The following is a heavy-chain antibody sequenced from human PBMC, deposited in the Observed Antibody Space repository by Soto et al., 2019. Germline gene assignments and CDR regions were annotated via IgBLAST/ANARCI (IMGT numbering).Heavy chain of an antibody. J-gene: IGHJ4*02. V-gene: IGHV3-23*01. Sequence: GGPLRLSCAASGCTFSTYAMNWVRQAPGKGLEWVSGISGSGDSTYYADSVKGRFTVSRDNSKNTLYLQMNSLRAEDTAVFYCAKERSSGWSFDYWGQGTLVTVSS. CDR3: AKERSSGWSFDY. CDR2: ISGSGDST. CDR1: GCTFSTYA. D-gene: IGHD6-19*01.